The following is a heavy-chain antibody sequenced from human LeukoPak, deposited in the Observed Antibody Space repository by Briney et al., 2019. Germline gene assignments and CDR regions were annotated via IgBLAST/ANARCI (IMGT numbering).Heavy chain of an antibody. V-gene: IGHV4-39*01. CDR3: AGRLRRGVDY. Sequence: SETLSLTCTVSGGSISSSSYHWAWIRQPPGKGLEWIGNIYYSGSTYYNPSLKSRVTISVGTSKNQFSLRLSSVTAADTAVYYCAGRLRRGVDYWGQGTLVTVSS. CDR1: GGSISSSSYH. CDR2: IYYSGST. J-gene: IGHJ4*02. D-gene: IGHD1-26*01.